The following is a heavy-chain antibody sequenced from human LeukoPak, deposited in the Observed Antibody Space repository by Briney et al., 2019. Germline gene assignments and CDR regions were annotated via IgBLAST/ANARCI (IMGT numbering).Heavy chain of an antibody. Sequence: ASVKVSCKVSGYTLTELSMHWVRQAPGKGLEWMGGFDPEDGETIYAQKFQGRVTMTEDTSTDTAYMELSSLRSEDTAVYYCATADYGDSFFDYWGQGTLVTVSS. CDR1: GYTLTELS. J-gene: IGHJ4*02. V-gene: IGHV1-24*01. CDR3: ATADYGDSFFDY. CDR2: FDPEDGET. D-gene: IGHD4-17*01.